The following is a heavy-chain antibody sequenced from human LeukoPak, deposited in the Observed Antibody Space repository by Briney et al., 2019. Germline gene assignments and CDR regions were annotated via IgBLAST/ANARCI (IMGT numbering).Heavy chain of an antibody. J-gene: IGHJ3*02. CDR1: GFTFSSYA. D-gene: IGHD2-21*01. Sequence: GGSLRLSCAASGFTFSSYAMHWVRQAPGKGLEWVAVISYDGSNKYYADSVKGRFTISRDNSKNTLYLQMNSLRAEDTAVYYCAKTWTGNIVSPFDMWGQGTMVTVSS. V-gene: IGHV3-30-3*02. CDR3: AKTWTGNIVSPFDM. CDR2: ISYDGSNK.